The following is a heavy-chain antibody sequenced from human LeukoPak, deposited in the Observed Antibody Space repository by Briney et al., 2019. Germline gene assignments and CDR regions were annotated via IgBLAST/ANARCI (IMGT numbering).Heavy chain of an antibody. Sequence: SETLSLTCTVSGYSISSGYYWGWIRQSPIKGLEWIGEINHSGSTHYNPSLKSRVTISVDTSKNQFSLRLTSVTAADTAVYYCARKEGGQLVNTRRWFDPWGQGTLVTVSS. CDR2: INHSGST. J-gene: IGHJ5*02. V-gene: IGHV4-38-2*02. CDR1: GYSISSGYY. CDR3: ARKEGGQLVNTRRWFDP. D-gene: IGHD6-13*01.